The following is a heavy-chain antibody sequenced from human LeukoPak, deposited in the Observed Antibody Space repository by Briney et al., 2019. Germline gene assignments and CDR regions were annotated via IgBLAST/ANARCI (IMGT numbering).Heavy chain of an antibody. CDR2: IYYSGST. CDR3: ARDQDYMDV. J-gene: IGHJ6*03. Sequence: PSETLSLTCTVSGGSISSYYWSWIRQPPGKGLEWIGYIYYSGSTNYNPSLKSRVTISVDTSKNQFSLKLGSVTAADTAVYYCARDQDYMDVWGKGTTVTVSS. CDR1: GGSISSYY. V-gene: IGHV4-59*01.